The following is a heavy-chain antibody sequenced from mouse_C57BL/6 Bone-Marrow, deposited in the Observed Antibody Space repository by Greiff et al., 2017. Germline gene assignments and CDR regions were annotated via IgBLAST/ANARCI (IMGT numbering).Heavy chain of an antibody. CDR3: ARYYYGYDDDAMDY. Sequence: EVKLMESGAELVKPGASVKLSCTASGFNIKDYYMHWVKQRTEQGLEWIGRIDPEDGETKYAPKFQGKDTITADTSSNTAYLQLSSLTSEDTAVYYCARYYYGYDDDAMDYWGQGTSVTGSS. CDR2: IDPEDGET. V-gene: IGHV14-2*01. CDR1: GFNIKDYY. D-gene: IGHD2-2*01. J-gene: IGHJ4*01.